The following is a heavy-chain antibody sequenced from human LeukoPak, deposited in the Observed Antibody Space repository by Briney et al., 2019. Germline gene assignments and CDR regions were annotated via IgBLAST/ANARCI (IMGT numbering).Heavy chain of an antibody. CDR1: GGSISSYY. D-gene: IGHD1/OR15-1a*01. CDR2: MYYSGST. Sequence: PSETLSLTCTVSGGSISSYYWGWIRQPPGKGLEWIGSMYYSGSTYYNPSLQSRVTISVDTSKNQFSLKLSSVTAADTAVYYCATVTTGTSFDYWGQGTLVTVSS. J-gene: IGHJ4*02. CDR3: ATVTTGTSFDY. V-gene: IGHV4-39*07.